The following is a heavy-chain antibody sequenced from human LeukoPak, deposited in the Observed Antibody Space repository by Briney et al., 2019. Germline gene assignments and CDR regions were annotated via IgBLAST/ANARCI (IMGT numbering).Heavy chain of an antibody. Sequence: SETLSLTCAVYGGSFSGYYWSWIRQPPGKGLEWIGEINHSGSTNYNPSLKSRVTISVDTSKNQFSLKLTSVTAADTAVYYCARLGRVYSYGVYYWGQGTLVTVPS. CDR1: GGSFSGYY. CDR3: ARLGRVYSYGVYY. V-gene: IGHV4-34*01. CDR2: INHSGST. J-gene: IGHJ4*02. D-gene: IGHD5-18*01.